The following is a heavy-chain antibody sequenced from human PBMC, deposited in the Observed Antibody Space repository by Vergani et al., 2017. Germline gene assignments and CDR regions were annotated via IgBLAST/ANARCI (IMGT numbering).Heavy chain of an antibody. CDR3: PRVDTQVPATSHFYYMDV. CDR2: IFNSGTT. J-gene: IGHJ6*03. D-gene: IGHD6-25*01. Sequence: QVQLQESGPGVVKPSQILSLTCAVSGGSISSGDHCWTWIRQRPGKGLEWLGYIFNSGTTYDNPSLRCRLTISVDASQNQFSLKLRSVIAADTAVYYCPRVDTQVPATSHFYYMDVWGKGTTVVVSS. CDR1: GGSISSGDHC. V-gene: IGHV4-31*11.